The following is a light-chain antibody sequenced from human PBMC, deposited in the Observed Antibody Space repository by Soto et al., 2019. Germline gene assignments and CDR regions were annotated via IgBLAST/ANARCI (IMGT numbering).Light chain of an antibody. J-gene: IGKJ5*01. CDR2: AAS. CDR1: QGISSS. V-gene: IGKV1-9*01. CDR3: QQANSFPIT. Sequence: DIQLTQSPSILSASVGDRVTVTCRASQGISSSLAWYQQRPGKAPKLLIYAASTLQTGVPSRFSGSGSGTEFTLTISSLQPEDVATYYCQQANSFPITFGQGTRLEIK.